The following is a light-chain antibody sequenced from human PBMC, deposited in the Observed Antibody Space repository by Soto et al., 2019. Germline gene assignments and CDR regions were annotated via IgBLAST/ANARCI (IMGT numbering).Light chain of an antibody. Sequence: EIVMTQSPATLSVSPGERATLSCRASQSIRNNLAWYQQKLRQAPRLLIYSASIRATGIPARFSGSGSGTEFTLTISSLQSEDFAVYYCQQYKNWPPITFGGGTKVEIK. CDR2: SAS. CDR1: QSIRNN. V-gene: IGKV3-15*01. J-gene: IGKJ4*01. CDR3: QQYKNWPPIT.